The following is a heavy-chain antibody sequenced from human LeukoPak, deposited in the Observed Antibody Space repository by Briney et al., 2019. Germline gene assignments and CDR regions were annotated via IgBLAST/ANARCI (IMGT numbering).Heavy chain of an antibody. CDR3: ARGAAHSYGYFSDY. D-gene: IGHD4-17*01. V-gene: IGHV3-48*01. CDR2: ISTSGNTI. CDR1: GFIFSDYS. Sequence: GGSLRLSCAASGFIFSDYSMSWVRQAPGKGLEWLSFISTSGNTIYYADSAKGRFTVSRDNAKNSLFLQMNSLRPEDTATYYCARGAAHSYGYFSDYWGQGILVAVSS. J-gene: IGHJ4*02.